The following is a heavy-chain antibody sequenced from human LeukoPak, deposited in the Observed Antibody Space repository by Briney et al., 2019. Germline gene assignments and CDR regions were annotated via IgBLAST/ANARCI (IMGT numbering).Heavy chain of an antibody. CDR3: ARALGYQLLSWWFDP. CDR1: GYTFTSSV. D-gene: IGHD2-2*01. Sequence: ASVKVSCKASGYTFTSSVISWVRLAPGQGLEWMGWISPYNDNTNYAQKLQGRVTMTTDTSTSTAYMELRSLRSDDTAVYYCARALGYQLLSWWFDPWGQGTLVTVSS. CDR2: ISPYNDNT. J-gene: IGHJ5*02. V-gene: IGHV1-18*01.